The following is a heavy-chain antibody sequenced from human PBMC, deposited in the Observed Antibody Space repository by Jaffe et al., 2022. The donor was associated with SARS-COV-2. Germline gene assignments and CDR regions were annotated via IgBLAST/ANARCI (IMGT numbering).Heavy chain of an antibody. V-gene: IGHV4-31*03. D-gene: IGHD5-12*01. J-gene: IGHJ5*02. CDR2: IYYSGST. Sequence: QVQLQESGPGLVKPSQTLSLTCTVSGGSISSGGYYWSWIRQHPGKGLEWIGYIYYSGSTYYNPSLKSRVTISVDTSKNQFSLKLSSVTAADTAVYYCARVRMATITGGWWFDPWGQGTLVTVSS. CDR1: GGSISSGGYY. CDR3: ARVRMATITGGWWFDP.